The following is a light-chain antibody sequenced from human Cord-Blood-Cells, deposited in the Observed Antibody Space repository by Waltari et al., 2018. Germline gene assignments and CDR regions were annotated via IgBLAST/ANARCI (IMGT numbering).Light chain of an antibody. Sequence: IQMTQSLPPLSASVGDRVTITSRASQSISSYLHWYQQKPGKAPKLLIYAASSLQNGVPSTSIGSRSGTDYTLTISSLQPEDFATYYCQQSYSTPYTFGQGTKLEIK. CDR2: AAS. J-gene: IGKJ2*01. CDR1: QSISSY. CDR3: QQSYSTPYT. V-gene: IGKV1-39*01.